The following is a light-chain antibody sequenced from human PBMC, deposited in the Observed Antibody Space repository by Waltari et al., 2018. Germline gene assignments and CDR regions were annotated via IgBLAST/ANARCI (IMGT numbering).Light chain of an antibody. CDR1: QSISGY. Sequence: DIQTTQSPSSLSASVGDRVTITCRASQSISGYLNWYQQKPGKAPKLLIYAASSLQSGVPSRFSGSGSGTDFTLTISSLQPEDFATYYCQQSYSTPDTFGPGTKVDIK. J-gene: IGKJ3*01. CDR3: QQSYSTPDT. CDR2: AAS. V-gene: IGKV1-39*01.